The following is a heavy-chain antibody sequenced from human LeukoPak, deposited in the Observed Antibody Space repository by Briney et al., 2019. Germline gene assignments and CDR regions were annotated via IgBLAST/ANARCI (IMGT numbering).Heavy chain of an antibody. Sequence: SETLSLTCAVSGYSISSGYYWGWIRQPPGKGLEWIGSIYHSGSTYYNPSLKSRVTISVDTSKNQFSLKLSSVTAADTAVYYCARHPYVWGSYRYDYWGQGTLVTVSS. V-gene: IGHV4-38-2*01. CDR3: ARHPYVWGSYRYDY. D-gene: IGHD3-16*02. CDR2: IYHSGST. J-gene: IGHJ4*02. CDR1: GYSISSGYY.